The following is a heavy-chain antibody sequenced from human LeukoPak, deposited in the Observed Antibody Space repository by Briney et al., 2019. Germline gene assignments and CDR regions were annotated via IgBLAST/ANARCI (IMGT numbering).Heavy chain of an antibody. V-gene: IGHV3-64*01. D-gene: IGHD6-6*01. CDR1: GFTFSSYA. J-gene: IGHJ3*02. CDR3: ARWVSSSYDAFDI. CDR2: ISSNGGST. Sequence: GGALRLSCAASGFTFSSYAMHWVRPAPGKGLEYVSAISSNGGSTYYANSVKGRFTISRDNSKNTLYLKMGSLRAEDMAVYYCARWVSSSYDAFDIWGQGTMVTVSS.